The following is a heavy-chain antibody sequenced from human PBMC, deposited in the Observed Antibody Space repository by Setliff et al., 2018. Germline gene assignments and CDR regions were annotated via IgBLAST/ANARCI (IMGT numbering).Heavy chain of an antibody. CDR2: IMDGRDT. D-gene: IGHD2-21*01. V-gene: IGHV4-34*12. J-gene: IGHJ4*02. CDR3: VGGVVVIAFPGH. Sequence: SETLSLTCAIYGESSSGYYWSWIRQSPGKTLEWIGEIMDGRDTVYNPSLNSRVTISFDTSRNQFSLELSSVTAADTAVYYCVGGVVVIAFPGHWGQGTLVTVSS. CDR1: GESSSGYY.